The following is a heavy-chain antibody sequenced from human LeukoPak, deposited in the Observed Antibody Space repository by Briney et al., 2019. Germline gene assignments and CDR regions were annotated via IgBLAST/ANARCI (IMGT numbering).Heavy chain of an antibody. CDR3: ARERCSSTSCSPYNWSDP. V-gene: IGHV4-59*01. CDR1: GGSISSYY. D-gene: IGHD2-2*01. CDR2: IYYSGST. J-gene: IGHJ5*02. Sequence: SETLSLTCTVSGGSISSYYWSWIRQPPGKGLEWIGYIYYSGSTNYNPSLKSRVTISVDTSKNQFSLKLSSVTAADTAVYYCARERCSSTSCSPYNWSDPWGQGTLVIVSS.